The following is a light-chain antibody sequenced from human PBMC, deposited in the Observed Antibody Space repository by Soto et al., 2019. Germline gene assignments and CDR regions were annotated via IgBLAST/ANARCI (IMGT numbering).Light chain of an antibody. CDR3: QQFNRYPLT. CDR1: QGISSA. V-gene: IGKV1-13*02. J-gene: IGKJ2*01. CDR2: DAS. Sequence: AIQLTQSPSSLSASVGDRVTITCRASQGISSALAWYQQKPGQAPKLLIYDASSLESGVPSRFSGSGSGTDFTLTISSLQPEDFASYYCQQFNRYPLTFGQGTKLEIK.